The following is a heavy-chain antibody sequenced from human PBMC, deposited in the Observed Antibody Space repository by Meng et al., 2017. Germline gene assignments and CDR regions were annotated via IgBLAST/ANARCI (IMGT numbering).Heavy chain of an antibody. D-gene: IGHD2-21*02. J-gene: IGHJ4*02. CDR3: AREGPCGGDCSGFDY. V-gene: IGHV1-3*02. Sequence: VQLVQPGAEVKKPGASVKVSCKASGYTFTSYAMHWVRQAPGQRLEWMGWSNAGNGNTKYSQEFQGRVTITRDTSASTAYMELSSLRSEDMAVYYCAREGPCGGDCSGFDYWGQGTLVTVFS. CDR1: GYTFTSYA. CDR2: SNAGNGNT.